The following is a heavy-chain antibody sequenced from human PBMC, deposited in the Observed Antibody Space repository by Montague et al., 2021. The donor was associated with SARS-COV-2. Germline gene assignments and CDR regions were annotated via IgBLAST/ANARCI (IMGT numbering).Heavy chain of an antibody. Sequence: SETLSLTCAVYGGSFSDYYWNWMRQTPGKGLEWVGEINHGGSTNYNPSLKSRVTISADTSKNQFSLKLTSVAAADTAVYYCARLGDGVVPSPILGVGPCYSFFSFDVWGRGTMVTVSS. D-gene: IGHD3-10*01. CDR3: ARLGDGVVPSPILGVGPCYSFFSFDV. V-gene: IGHV4-34*01. J-gene: IGHJ6*03. CDR1: GGSFSDYY. CDR2: INHGGST.